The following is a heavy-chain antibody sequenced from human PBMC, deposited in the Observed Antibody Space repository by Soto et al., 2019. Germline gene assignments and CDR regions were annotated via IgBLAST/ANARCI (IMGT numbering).Heavy chain of an antibody. D-gene: IGHD3-9*01. CDR1: GGSFSGYY. J-gene: IGHJ6*03. V-gene: IGHV4-34*01. Sequence: PSETLSLTCAVYGGSFSGYYWSWSRQPPGKGLEWIGEINHRGSTNYNPSLKSRVTISVDTSKNQFSLKLSSVTAADTAVYYCARGPSPLGSLYDILTGYYPGRTYYYYMEVWGKGTTVTVSS. CDR2: INHRGST. CDR3: ARGPSPLGSLYDILTGYYPGRTYYYYMEV.